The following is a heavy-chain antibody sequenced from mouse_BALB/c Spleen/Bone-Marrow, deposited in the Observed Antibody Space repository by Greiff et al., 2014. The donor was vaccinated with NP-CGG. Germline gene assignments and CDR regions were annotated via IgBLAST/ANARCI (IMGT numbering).Heavy chain of an antibody. CDR3: TRSGTLGSMDY. Sequence: EVKLMESGGGLVQPGGSRKLSCAASGFTFSSFGMHWVRQAPEKGLEWVAYISSGSSTIYYADTMKGRFTISRDNPKNTLFLQMASLRSEYTAMYYCTRSGTLGSMDYWGQGTSVTVSS. V-gene: IGHV5-17*02. CDR2: ISSGSSTI. J-gene: IGHJ4*01. CDR1: GFTFSSFG. D-gene: IGHD3-3*01.